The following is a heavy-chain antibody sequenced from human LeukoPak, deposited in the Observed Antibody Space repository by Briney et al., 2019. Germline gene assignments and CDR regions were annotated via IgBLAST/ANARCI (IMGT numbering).Heavy chain of an antibody. CDR2: IKEDGSEK. V-gene: IGHV3-7*01. D-gene: IGHD6-13*01. CDR3: ARSAAGLDY. CDR1: GFTFSTYW. Sequence: PGGSLRLSCAASGFTFSTYWMSWVRQAPGKGLEWVANIKEDGSEKYYVDSVKGRFTISRDNAKKSLYLQMNSLRPGDTAVYYCARSAAGLDYWGRGTLVTVSS. J-gene: IGHJ4*02.